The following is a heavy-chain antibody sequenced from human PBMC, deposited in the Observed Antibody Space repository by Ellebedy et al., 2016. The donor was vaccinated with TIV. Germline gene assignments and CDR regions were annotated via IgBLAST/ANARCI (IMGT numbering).Heavy chain of an antibody. J-gene: IGHJ6*02. V-gene: IGHV1-69*13. CDR3: AREEYYYGSGSYSVLYYYYYGMDV. CDR1: GGTFSSYA. CDR2: IIPIFGTA. D-gene: IGHD3-10*01. Sequence: SVKVSXXASGGTFSSYAISWVRQAPGQGLEWMGGIIPIFGTANYAQKFQGRVTITADESTSTAYMELSSLRSEDTAVYYCAREEYYYGSGSYSVLYYYYYGMDVWGQGTTVTVSS.